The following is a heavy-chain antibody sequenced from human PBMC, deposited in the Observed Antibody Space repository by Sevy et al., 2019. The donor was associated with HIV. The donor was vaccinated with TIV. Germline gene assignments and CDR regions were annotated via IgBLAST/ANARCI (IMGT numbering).Heavy chain of an antibody. J-gene: IGHJ4*02. D-gene: IGHD6-13*01. Sequence: ASVKVSCKASGYTFTSYGITWVRQAPGQGLEWMGWFSSYNDNTNYAQNLQGRVTMTTDTSTGTAYMGLRSLRSDDTAVYYCARVPSAQYSSSWYYFDYWGQGTLVTVSS. CDR2: FSSYNDNT. CDR1: GYTFTSYG. V-gene: IGHV1-18*01. CDR3: ARVPSAQYSSSWYYFDY.